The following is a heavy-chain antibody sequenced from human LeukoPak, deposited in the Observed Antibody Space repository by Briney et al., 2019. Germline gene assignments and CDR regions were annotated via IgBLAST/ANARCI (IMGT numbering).Heavy chain of an antibody. J-gene: IGHJ4*02. CDR2: IKQVGSAK. CDR3: ARGLVAVPGIDY. D-gene: IGHD6-19*01. Sequence: PGGSLRLSCAASGFTFSTYYMSWVRQAPGKGLEWVVNIKQVGSAKNYVDSVKGRFTISRYNGKNSLYLQMNSLRAEDTAVYYCARGLVAVPGIDYWGQGTLVTVSS. V-gene: IGHV3-7*04. CDR1: GFTFSTYY.